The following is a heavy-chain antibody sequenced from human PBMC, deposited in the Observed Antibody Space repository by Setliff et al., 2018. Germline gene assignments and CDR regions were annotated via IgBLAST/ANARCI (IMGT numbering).Heavy chain of an antibody. V-gene: IGHV1-24*01. Sequence: GPVKVSCKVSGYPLTELSMHWVRQAPGKGLGWMGGSDPEDGETIYAQKFKGRVTLTEDASTDTAYMELSSLKSEDTAVYSCATPRSGIINAFDIWGQGTMVPSPQ. CDR3: ATPRSGIINAFDI. CDR1: GYPLTELS. J-gene: IGHJ3*02. CDR2: SDPEDGET.